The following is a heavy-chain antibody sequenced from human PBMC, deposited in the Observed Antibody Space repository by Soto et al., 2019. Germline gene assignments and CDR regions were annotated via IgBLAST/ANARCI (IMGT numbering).Heavy chain of an antibody. Sequence: GGSLRLSCAASGFTLDTYSMSWVRQAPGKGLECVSSISRSGGAIHYADSVKGRFLISRDNAENSLYLRMSSLRVEDTAVYYCARNYGPFDYWGQGTLVTVSS. CDR3: ARNYGPFDY. CDR2: ISRSGGAI. D-gene: IGHD4-17*01. J-gene: IGHJ4*02. CDR1: GFTLDTYS. V-gene: IGHV3-21*01.